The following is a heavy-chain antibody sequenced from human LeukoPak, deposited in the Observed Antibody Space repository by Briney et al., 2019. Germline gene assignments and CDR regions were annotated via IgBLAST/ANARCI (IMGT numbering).Heavy chain of an antibody. J-gene: IGHJ5*02. CDR3: ARDLTSADCSSTSCHFLRGSFGFDP. Sequence: GGSLRLSCAASGFTFSSYSMNWVRQTPGKGLEWVSSISSSSSYIYYADSVKGRFTISRDNAKNSLYLQMNSLRAEDTAVYYCARDLTSADCSSTSCHFLRGSFGFDPWGQGTLVTVSS. CDR2: ISSSSSYI. V-gene: IGHV3-21*01. CDR1: GFTFSSYS. D-gene: IGHD2-2*01.